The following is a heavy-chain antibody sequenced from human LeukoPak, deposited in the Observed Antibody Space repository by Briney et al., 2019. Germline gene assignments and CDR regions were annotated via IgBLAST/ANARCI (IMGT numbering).Heavy chain of an antibody. CDR1: GGSIISGDYY. Sequence: SETPSLTWIVSGGSIISGDYYWSWIRQPPGKGLEWIGYIYHNGDTYYNPSLKSRVSISVDTSKNQFSLKLSSVTAADTAVYYCARAGVVPAAINRAFDIWGQGSVVTVSS. V-gene: IGHV4-30-4*08. D-gene: IGHD2-2*02. CDR2: IYHNGDT. J-gene: IGHJ3*02. CDR3: ARAGVVPAAINRAFDI.